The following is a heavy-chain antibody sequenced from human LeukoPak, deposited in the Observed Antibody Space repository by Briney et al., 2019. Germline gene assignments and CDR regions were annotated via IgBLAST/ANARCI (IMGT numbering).Heavy chain of an antibody. J-gene: IGHJ4*02. Sequence: SETLSLTCAVSGGSISSYYWSWIRQPPGKGLEWIGYIYYSGSTNYNPSLKSRVTISVDTSKNQFSLKLSSVTAADTAVYYCARHLPAVTYYYDSSGFFDYWGQGTLVTVSS. CDR3: ARHLPAVTYYYDSSGFFDY. CDR2: IYYSGST. V-gene: IGHV4-59*08. CDR1: GGSISSYY. D-gene: IGHD3-22*01.